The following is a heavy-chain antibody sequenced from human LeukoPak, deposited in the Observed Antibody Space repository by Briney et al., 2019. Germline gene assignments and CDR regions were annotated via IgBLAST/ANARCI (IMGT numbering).Heavy chain of an antibody. V-gene: IGHV1-69*13. Sequence: SVKVSCKASGGTFSRYAISWVRQAPGQGLEWMGGIIPIFGTANYAQKVQGRVTMTADESTSTAYMELSSLRSEDTAVYYCARGGYCGGDCWRPTLADYYYYGMDVWGQGTTVTVSS. CDR2: IIPIFGTA. CDR3: ARGGYCGGDCWRPTLADYYYYGMDV. D-gene: IGHD2-21*02. J-gene: IGHJ6*02. CDR1: GGTFSRYA.